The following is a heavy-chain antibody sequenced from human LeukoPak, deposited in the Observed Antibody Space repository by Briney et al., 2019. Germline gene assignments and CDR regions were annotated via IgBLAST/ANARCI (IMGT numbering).Heavy chain of an antibody. V-gene: IGHV1-8*01. D-gene: IGHD7-27*01. CDR1: GYTFTSYD. J-gene: IGHJ4*02. CDR3: ARGPPNWGYDY. CDR2: MSPNSGDT. Sequence: ASVKVSCKASGYTFTSYDINWVRQATGQGLEWMGWMSPNSGDTGYAQKSQDRVTMTRNTSISTAYMELSSLRSDDTAVYYCARGPPNWGYDYWGPGTLVTVSS.